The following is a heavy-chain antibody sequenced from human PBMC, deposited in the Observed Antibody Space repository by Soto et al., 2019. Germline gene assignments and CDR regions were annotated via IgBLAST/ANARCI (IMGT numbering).Heavy chain of an antibody. J-gene: IGHJ5*02. CDR1: GFTFSSYA. CDR2: ISYDGSNK. D-gene: IGHD6-13*01. Sequence: PGGPLRLSCAASGFTFSSYAMHWVRQAPGKGLEWVAVISYDGSNKYYADSVKGRFTISRDNSKNTLYLQMNSLRAEDTAVYYCAREAIHISSSWYGGWFDPWGQGTLVTVSS. V-gene: IGHV3-30-3*01. CDR3: AREAIHISSSWYGGWFDP.